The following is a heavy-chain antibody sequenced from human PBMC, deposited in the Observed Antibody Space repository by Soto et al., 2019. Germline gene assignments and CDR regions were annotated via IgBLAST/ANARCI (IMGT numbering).Heavy chain of an antibody. CDR2: IIPIFGTA. D-gene: IGHD3-16*01. J-gene: IGHJ6*02. CDR1: GGTFSSYA. V-gene: IGHV1-69*13. Sequence: SVKVSCKASGGTFSSYAISWVRQAPGQGLEWMGGIIPIFGTANYAQKFQGRVTITADESTSTAYMELSSLRSEDTAAYYCALGVGEALDYYYYGMDVWGQGTTVTVSS. CDR3: ALGVGEALDYYYYGMDV.